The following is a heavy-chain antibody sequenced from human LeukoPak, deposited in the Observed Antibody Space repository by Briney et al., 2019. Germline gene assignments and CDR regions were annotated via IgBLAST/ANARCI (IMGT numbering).Heavy chain of an antibody. V-gene: IGHV3-53*01. CDR3: ASGPLGYDSSGYYSS. CDR2: IYSGGST. Sequence: GGSLRLSCAASGFTFSSNYMSWVRQAPGKGLEWVSVIYSGGSTYYADSVKGRFTISRDNSKNTLYLQMNSLRAEDTAVYYCASGPLGYDSSGYYSSWGQGTLVTVSS. CDR1: GFTFSSNY. D-gene: IGHD3-22*01. J-gene: IGHJ4*02.